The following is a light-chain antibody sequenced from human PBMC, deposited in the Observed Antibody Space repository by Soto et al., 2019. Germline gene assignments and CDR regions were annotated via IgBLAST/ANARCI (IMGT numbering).Light chain of an antibody. CDR2: DAS. J-gene: IGKJ1*01. CDR3: QQYNNWPRT. Sequence: EIVLTQSPATLSLSAGERATLSCRASQSVSTYLAWYQQKPGQAPRLLIHDASNRATGIPVRFSGSGAGTDFTLTISSLEPEDFAVYYCQQYNNWPRTFGQGTKV. CDR1: QSVSTY. V-gene: IGKV3-11*01.